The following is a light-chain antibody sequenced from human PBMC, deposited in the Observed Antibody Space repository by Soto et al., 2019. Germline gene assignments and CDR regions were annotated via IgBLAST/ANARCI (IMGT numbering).Light chain of an antibody. CDR3: QVWDSSSDHLV. CDR2: YDS. Sequence: SSELTQPPSVSGAPGETARITCGGNNIGSKSVHWHQQKPGQAPVLVIYYDSDRPSGIPERFSRSNSGNTATLTISRVEAGDEADYYCQVWDSSSDHLVFGGGTQLTVL. V-gene: IGLV3-21*04. J-gene: IGLJ2*01. CDR1: NIGSKS.